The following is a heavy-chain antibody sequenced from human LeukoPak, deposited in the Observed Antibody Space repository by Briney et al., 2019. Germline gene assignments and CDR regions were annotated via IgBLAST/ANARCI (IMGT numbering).Heavy chain of an antibody. V-gene: IGHV3-21*01. Sequence: GRSLRLSCAASGFTFSIYSMNWGRQAPGKGLEWVSSIRSSSSYIYSADSLKVRFTISRDNAKNSLYLQMNSLRAEDTAVYYCARDLSGSYLGAFDIWGQGTMVTVSS. J-gene: IGHJ3*02. CDR2: IRSSSSYI. CDR3: ARDLSGSYLGAFDI. D-gene: IGHD1-26*01. CDR1: GFTFSIYS.